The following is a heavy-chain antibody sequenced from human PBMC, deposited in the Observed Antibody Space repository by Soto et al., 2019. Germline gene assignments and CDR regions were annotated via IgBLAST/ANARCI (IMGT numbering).Heavy chain of an antibody. J-gene: IGHJ3*02. CDR2: IYYSGST. D-gene: IGHD2-15*01. V-gene: IGHV4-30-4*01. CDR3: ARLYCSGGSCYGIYAFDI. CDR1: GGSISSGDYY. Sequence: PSETLSLTCTVSGGSISSGDYYWSWIRQPPGKGREWIGYIYYSGSTYYNPSLKSPVTISADTSKNKFSLKLRFVTAADMAVYYCARLYCSGGSCYGIYAFDIWGQGTMVTVSS.